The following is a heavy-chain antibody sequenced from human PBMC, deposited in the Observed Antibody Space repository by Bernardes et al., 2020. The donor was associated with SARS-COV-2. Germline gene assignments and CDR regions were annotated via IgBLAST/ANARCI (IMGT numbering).Heavy chain of an antibody. V-gene: IGHV3-23*01. D-gene: IGHD1-1*01. CDR3: AKDYMEGGATQLFDY. CDR1: GFTFHNYA. CDR2: INAVGGT. J-gene: IGHJ4*02. Sequence: SLRLSCAASGFTFHNYAMSWVRQVRGRGLEWVSGINAVGGTYYADSVKGRFTISTDSSKQMLFLQMNSLRVEDTAIYYCAKDYMEGGATQLFDYWGQGTLVTVSS.